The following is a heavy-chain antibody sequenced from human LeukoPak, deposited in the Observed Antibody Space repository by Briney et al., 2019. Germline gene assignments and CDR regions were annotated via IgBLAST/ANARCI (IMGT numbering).Heavy chain of an antibody. D-gene: IGHD1-26*01. Sequence: GAPVKVSCKASGYSFNSYSIHWVRQAPGQGLEWMGIINPSAGGTRYAQTFQGRITLTRDTSTSTVSMDLSSLRPEDTAVYYCARVDGYSGNHFRLCDSWGQGTLVTVSS. V-gene: IGHV1-46*02. J-gene: IGHJ5*01. CDR3: ARVDGYSGNHFRLCDS. CDR1: GYSFNSYS. CDR2: INPSAGGT.